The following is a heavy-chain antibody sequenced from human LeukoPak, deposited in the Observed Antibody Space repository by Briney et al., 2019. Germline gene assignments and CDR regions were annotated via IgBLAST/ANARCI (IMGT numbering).Heavy chain of an antibody. CDR1: GFTFSSYA. D-gene: IGHD2-2*01. V-gene: IGHV3-23*01. J-gene: IGHJ6*02. Sequence: PGGSLRLSCAASGFTFSSYAMSWVRQAPGKGLEWVSAISGSGGSTYYADSVKGRFTISRDNSKNTLYLQMNSLRAEDTAVYYCAKDRSLVPAAYYYYYGMDVWGQGTTVTVSS. CDR3: AKDRSLVPAAYYYYYGMDV. CDR2: ISGSGGST.